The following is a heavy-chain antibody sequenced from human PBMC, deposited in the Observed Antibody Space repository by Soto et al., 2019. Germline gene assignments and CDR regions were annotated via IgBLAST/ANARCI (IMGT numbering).Heavy chain of an antibody. J-gene: IGHJ6*02. V-gene: IGHV1-18*01. CDR2: ISAYNGNT. D-gene: IGHD1-7*01. Sequence: SAKVSFQAYCYTFTSYGISWVRQAPGQGLEWMGWISAYNGNTNYAQKLQGRVTMTTDTSTSTAYMELRSLRSDDTAVYYCATNYGATGYYYYGMDVWGQGTKVTVYS. CDR3: ATNYGATGYYYYGMDV. CDR1: CYTFTSYG.